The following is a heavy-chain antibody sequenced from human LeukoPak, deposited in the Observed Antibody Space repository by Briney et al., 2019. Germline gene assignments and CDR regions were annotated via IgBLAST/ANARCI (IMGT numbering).Heavy chain of an antibody. Sequence: PGGSLRLSCAASGFTFSSYSMNWVRQAPGKGPEWVSYISSSSSTIYYADSVKGRFTISRDNAKNSLYLQMNSLRAEDTAVYYCARGLAAVDAFDIWGQGTMVTVSS. CDR1: GFTFSSYS. V-gene: IGHV3-48*01. CDR2: ISSSSSTI. J-gene: IGHJ3*02. D-gene: IGHD6-25*01. CDR3: ARGLAAVDAFDI.